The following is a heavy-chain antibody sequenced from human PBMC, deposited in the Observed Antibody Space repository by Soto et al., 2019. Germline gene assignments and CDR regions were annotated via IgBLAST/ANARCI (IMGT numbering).Heavy chain of an antibody. Sequence: GASVKVSCKASGYTFTSYAMHWVRQAPGQRLEWMGWINAGNGNTKYSQKFQGRVTITRDTSASTAYMELSSLRSEDTAVYYCARDAVGQDYDFWSGYTWFDPWGQGTLVTVSS. V-gene: IGHV1-3*01. CDR1: GYTFTSYA. J-gene: IGHJ5*02. D-gene: IGHD3-3*01. CDR3: ARDAVGQDYDFWSGYTWFDP. CDR2: INAGNGNT.